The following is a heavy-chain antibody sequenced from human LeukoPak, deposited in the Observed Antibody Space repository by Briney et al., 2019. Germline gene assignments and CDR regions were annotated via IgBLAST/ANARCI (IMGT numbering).Heavy chain of an antibody. J-gene: IGHJ4*02. CDR2: IFEDGSSE. CDR3: ARAHGDCSSTSCYMDFDF. CDR1: GFTVSSYG. V-gene: IGHV3-33*01. D-gene: IGHD2-2*02. Sequence: PGRSLRLSCAASGFTVSSYGMHWVRQAPGKGLEWVAVIFEDGSSEYYADSVKGRFTISRDDSKNTLYVQMNSLRAEDTAVYYCARAHGDCSSTSCYMDFDFWGQGTLVTVSS.